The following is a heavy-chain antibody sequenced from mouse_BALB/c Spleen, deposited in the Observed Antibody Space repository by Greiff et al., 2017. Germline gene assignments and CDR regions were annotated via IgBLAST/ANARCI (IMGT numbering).Heavy chain of an antibody. CDR1: GYSFTGYY. CDR3: ARSGSQYYYAMDY. CDR2: INPYNGAT. D-gene: IGHD1-1*01. V-gene: IGHV1-31*01. Sequence: VQLQQSGPELVKPGASVKISCKASGYSFTGYYMHWVKQSHVKSLEWIGRINPYNGATSYNQNFKDKASLTVDKSSSTAYMELHSLTSEDSAVYYCARSGSQYYYAMDYWGQGTSVTVSS. J-gene: IGHJ4*01.